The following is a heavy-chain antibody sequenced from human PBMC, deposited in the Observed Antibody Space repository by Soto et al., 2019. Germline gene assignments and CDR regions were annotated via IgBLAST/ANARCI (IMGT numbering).Heavy chain of an antibody. CDR3: ARHDQTSHYYDSGYPVWSCGMDV. J-gene: IGHJ6*02. CDR2: IYYSGST. D-gene: IGHD3-10*01. Sequence: QLQLQESGPGLVKPSETLSLTCTVSGGSIGSSSYYWGWIRQPPGKGLEWIGNIYYSGSTYYNPSLKSRVTISVDTSKNQFSLKLSSVTAADTAVYYCARHDQTSHYYDSGYPVWSCGMDVWGQGTTVTVSS. V-gene: IGHV4-39*01. CDR1: GGSIGSSSYY.